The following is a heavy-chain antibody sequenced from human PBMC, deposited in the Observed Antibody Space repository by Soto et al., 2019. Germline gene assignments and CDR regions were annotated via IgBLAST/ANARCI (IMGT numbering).Heavy chain of an antibody. CDR1: GGSISGYY. CDR3: ARLVYDSSGYRPG. Sequence: SETMSVTCAVYGGSISGYYWTWIRQPPGKGLEWIGGITHSGSTSYNPSLKSRATISVDTSKNQFSLKLSSVTAADTAVYYCARLVYDSSGYRPGWGQGTLVTV. V-gene: IGHV4-34*01. D-gene: IGHD3-22*01. J-gene: IGHJ4*02. CDR2: ITHSGST.